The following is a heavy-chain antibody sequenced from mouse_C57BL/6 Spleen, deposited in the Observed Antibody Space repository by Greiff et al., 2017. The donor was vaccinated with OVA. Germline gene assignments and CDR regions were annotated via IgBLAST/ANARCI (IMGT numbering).Heavy chain of an antibody. D-gene: IGHD1-1*01. Sequence: EVNVVESGGGLVKPGGSLKLSCAASGFTFSDYGMHWVRQAPEKGLEWVAYISSGSSTIYYADTVKGRFTISRDNAKNTLFLQMTSLRSEDTAMYYCASDTTDAMDYWGQGTSVTVSS. CDR2: ISSGSSTI. J-gene: IGHJ4*01. CDR3: ASDTTDAMDY. V-gene: IGHV5-17*01. CDR1: GFTFSDYG.